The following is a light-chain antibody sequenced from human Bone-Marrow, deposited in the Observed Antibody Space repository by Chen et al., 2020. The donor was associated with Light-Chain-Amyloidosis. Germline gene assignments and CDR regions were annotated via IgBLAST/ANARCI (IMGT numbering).Light chain of an antibody. J-gene: IGKJ4*01. CDR3: QQYGTSPLT. CDR2: GSS. CDR1: QTISSNY. Sequence: EIVLTQSPGTLSLSPGEGANLSCRASQTISSNYLTWYQQKFGQAPRLLIYGSSSRATGIPDRFTGSGSATDFTLTINRLEPEDFAMYYCQQYGTSPLTFGGGTTVEIK. V-gene: IGKV3-20*01.